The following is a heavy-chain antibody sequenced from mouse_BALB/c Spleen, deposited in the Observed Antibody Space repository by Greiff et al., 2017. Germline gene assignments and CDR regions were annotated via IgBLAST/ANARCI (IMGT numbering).Heavy chain of an antibody. CDR1: GFTFSSYA. V-gene: IGHV5-6-5*01. CDR2: ISSGGST. Sequence: EVKLVESGGGLVKPGGSLKLSCAASGFTFSSYAMSWVRQTPEKRLEWVASISSGGSTYYPDSVKGRFTISRDNARNILYLQMSSLRSEDTAMYYCARSCYDYDLRYYFDYWGQGTTLTVSS. CDR3: ARSCYDYDLRYYFDY. J-gene: IGHJ2*01. D-gene: IGHD2-4*01.